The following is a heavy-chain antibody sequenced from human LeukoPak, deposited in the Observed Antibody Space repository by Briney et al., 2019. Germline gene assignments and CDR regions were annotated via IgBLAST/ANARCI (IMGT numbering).Heavy chain of an antibody. J-gene: IGHJ4*02. D-gene: IGHD3-10*01. CDR3: AKDRAFRRDLADH. CDR2: INSDGSST. Sequence: GGSLRLSCAASGFTFSSYWMHWVRQAPGKGLVWVSRINSDGSSTSYADSVKGRFIISRDNSKNTLSLQMNNLRAEDTAVYYCAKDRAFRRDLADHWGQGTLVTVSS. V-gene: IGHV3-74*01. CDR1: GFTFSSYW.